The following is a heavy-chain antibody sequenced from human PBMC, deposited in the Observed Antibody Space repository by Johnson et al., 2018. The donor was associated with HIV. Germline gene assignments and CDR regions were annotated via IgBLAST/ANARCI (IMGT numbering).Heavy chain of an antibody. J-gene: IGHJ3*02. CDR2: ISYDGSNK. CDR3: ARDSGVDAFDI. Sequence: QVQVVESGGGVVQPGRSLRLSCAASGFTFSSYAMHWVRQAPGKGLEWVAVISYDGSNKYYEDSVKGRFTISRDNSKNTLYLQMNSLRAEDTAVYYCARDSGVDAFDIWGQGTMVNVSS. V-gene: IGHV3-30-3*01. CDR1: GFTFSSYA. D-gene: IGHD3-10*01.